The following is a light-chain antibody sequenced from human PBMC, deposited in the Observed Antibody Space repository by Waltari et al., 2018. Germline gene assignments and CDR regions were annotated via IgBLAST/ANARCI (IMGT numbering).Light chain of an antibody. CDR3: QQSYSTPPYT. CDR2: DAS. Sequence: DIQMTQSPSSLSVSVGDRVTITCRASQSISSYLNWYQQKPGKAPKLLIYDASSLQSGVPSRFSGSGSGTDFTLTISSLQPEDFATYYCQQSYSTPPYTFGQGTKLEIK. CDR1: QSISSY. V-gene: IGKV1-39*01. J-gene: IGKJ2*01.